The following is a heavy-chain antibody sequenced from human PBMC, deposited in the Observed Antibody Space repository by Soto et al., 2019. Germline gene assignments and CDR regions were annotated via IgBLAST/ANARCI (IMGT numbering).Heavy chain of an antibody. D-gene: IGHD3-16*01. Sequence: QVQLVQSGAEVKKPGASVKVSCKASGYTCTSYDINWVRQATGQGLEWMGWMNPNRGKTGYAQKLQGRVTMTRNTSISTGYKEPAILRSEDTDVYYCAGERSGGWIAPWGQGTLVTVSS. J-gene: IGHJ5*02. CDR1: GYTCTSYD. CDR3: AGERSGGWIAP. V-gene: IGHV1-8*01. CDR2: MNPNRGKT.